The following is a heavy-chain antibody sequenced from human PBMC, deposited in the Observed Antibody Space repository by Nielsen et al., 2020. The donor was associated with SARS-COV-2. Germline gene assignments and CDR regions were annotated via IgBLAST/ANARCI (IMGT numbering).Heavy chain of an antibody. CDR2: IYYSGST. Sequence: WIRQPPGKGLEWIGYIYYSGSTYYNPSLKSRVTISVDTSKNQFSLKLSSVTAADTAVYYCARDHKAAAGGYYHYYGMDVWGQGTTVTVSS. J-gene: IGHJ6*02. D-gene: IGHD6-13*01. V-gene: IGHV4-30-4*01. CDR3: ARDHKAAAGGYYHYYGMDV.